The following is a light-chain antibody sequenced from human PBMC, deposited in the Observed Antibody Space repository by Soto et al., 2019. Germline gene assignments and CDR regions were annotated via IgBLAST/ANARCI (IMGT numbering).Light chain of an antibody. CDR2: KAS. CDR3: QQY. V-gene: IGKV1-5*03. J-gene: IGKJ1*01. CDR1: QTISSW. Sequence: DIQMTQSPSTLSASVRDRVTITCRASQTISSWLAWFQQRPGRAPKFLIYKASSLKNGVPLRFSGSGSGTQCPLTNSILQHDDFATYYSQQYIGQGTKVDIK.